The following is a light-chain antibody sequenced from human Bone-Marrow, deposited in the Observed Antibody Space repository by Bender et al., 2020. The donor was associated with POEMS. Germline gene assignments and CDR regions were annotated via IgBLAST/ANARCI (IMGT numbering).Light chain of an antibody. CDR1: SSNMGAGYG. CDR2: NNE. Sequence: QSVLTQPPSASAAPRQTVTISSTGTSSNMGAGYGVNSYQQLPGTAPKHLIYNNENRPSGVPARLSGSKSGTSASLAITGLQAEDEADYYCRSYDISLSGWVFGGGTKLTAL. V-gene: IGLV1-40*01. CDR3: RSYDISLSGWV. J-gene: IGLJ3*02.